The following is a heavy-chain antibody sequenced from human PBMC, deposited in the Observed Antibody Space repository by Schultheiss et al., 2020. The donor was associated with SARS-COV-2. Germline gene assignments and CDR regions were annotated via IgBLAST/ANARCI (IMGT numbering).Heavy chain of an antibody. CDR2: IYSGGST. Sequence: GGSLRLSCAASGFTVSSNYMSWVRQAPGKGLEWVSVIYSGGSTYYADSVKGRFTISRHNSKNTLYLQMNSLRAEDTAVYYCARDLLGYCSGGSCFYYGMDVWGQGTTVTVSS. D-gene: IGHD2-15*01. V-gene: IGHV3-53*01. CDR3: ARDLLGYCSGGSCFYYGMDV. J-gene: IGHJ6*02. CDR1: GFTVSSNY.